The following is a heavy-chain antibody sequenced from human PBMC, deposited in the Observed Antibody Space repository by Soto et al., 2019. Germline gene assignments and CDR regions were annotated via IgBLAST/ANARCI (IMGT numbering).Heavy chain of an antibody. CDR2: IYPGDSDT. J-gene: IGHJ4*02. V-gene: IGHV5-51*01. D-gene: IGHD6-19*01. CDR1: GYSFTSYW. Sequence: PGESLKISCKGSGYSFTSYWIGWVRQMPGKGLEWMGIIYPGDSDTRYSPSFQSQVTISADKSISTAYPQWSRLKASDTAMYYCARPSNEGGCTDCGQGTLVTVSS. CDR3: ARPSNEGGCTD.